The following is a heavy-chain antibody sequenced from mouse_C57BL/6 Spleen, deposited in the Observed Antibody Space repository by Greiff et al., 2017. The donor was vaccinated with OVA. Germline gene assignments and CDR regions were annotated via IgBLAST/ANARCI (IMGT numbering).Heavy chain of an antibody. CDR1: GFTFSSYG. D-gene: IGHD1-1*01. CDR2: ISSGGSYT. V-gene: IGHV5-6*02. Sequence: EVKLVESGGDLVKPGGSLKLSCAASGFTFSSYGMSWVRQTPDKRLEWVATISSGGSYTYYPDSVKGRFTISRDNAKNTLYLQRSSLKSEDTAMYYGARRGYGSSYVAWFAYWGQGTLVTVSA. CDR3: ARRGYGSSYVAWFAY. J-gene: IGHJ3*01.